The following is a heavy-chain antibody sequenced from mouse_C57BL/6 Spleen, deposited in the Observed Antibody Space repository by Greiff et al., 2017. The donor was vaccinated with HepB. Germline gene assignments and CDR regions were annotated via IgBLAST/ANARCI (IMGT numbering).Heavy chain of an antibody. CDR2: IYPGSGNT. J-gene: IGHJ2*01. Sequence: QVQLQQSGPELVKPGASVKISCKASGYSFTSYYIHWVKQRPGQGLEWIGWIYPGSGNTKYNEKFKGKATLTADTSSSTAYMQLSSLTSEDSAVYYCARMTTVVAYYFDYWGQGTTLTVSS. D-gene: IGHD1-1*01. CDR3: ARMTTVVAYYFDY. CDR1: GYSFTSYY. V-gene: IGHV1-66*01.